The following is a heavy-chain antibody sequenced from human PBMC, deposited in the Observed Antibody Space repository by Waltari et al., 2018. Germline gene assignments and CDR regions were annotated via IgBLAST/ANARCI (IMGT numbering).Heavy chain of an antibody. Sequence: QVQLQQWGAGLLKPSETLSLTCAVYGGSFSGYYWSWIRQPPGKGLEWIWEINHSGSTNYNPALKSRVTISVDTSKNQCSLKLSSVTAADTAVYYCARGQHRITIFGVVIITEYFDYWGQGTLVTVSS. CDR1: GGSFSGYY. J-gene: IGHJ4*02. CDR3: ARGQHRITIFGVVIITEYFDY. V-gene: IGHV4-34*01. CDR2: INHSGST. D-gene: IGHD3-3*01.